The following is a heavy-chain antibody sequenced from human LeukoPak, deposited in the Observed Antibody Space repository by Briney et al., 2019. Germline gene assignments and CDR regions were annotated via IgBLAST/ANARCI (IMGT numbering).Heavy chain of an antibody. Sequence: SQTLSLTCTVSGGSISSGGYYWSWIRQHPGKGLEWIGYIYYSGSTYYNPSLKSRVTISVDTSKDQSSLKLSSVTAADTAVYYCARDPVLGVVPAAIPNAFDIWGQGTMVTVSS. V-gene: IGHV4-31*03. CDR3: ARDPVLGVVPAAIPNAFDI. CDR1: GGSISSGGYY. D-gene: IGHD2-2*01. J-gene: IGHJ3*02. CDR2: IYYSGST.